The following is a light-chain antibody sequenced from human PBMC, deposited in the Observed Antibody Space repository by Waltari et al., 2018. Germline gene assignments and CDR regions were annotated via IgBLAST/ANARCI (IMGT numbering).Light chain of an antibody. CDR3: CSYASGRPVV. J-gene: IGLJ2*01. Sequence: QSALTQPASVSGSPGQSITISCTGTNSDVGGYNYVTWYQHHPGTAPKLIIYDVGVRPAGVSNRFAGAKSGNTASLTISGLQAEDEAEYYCCSYASGRPVVVGGGTKLTVL. CDR1: NSDVGGYNY. CDR2: DVG. V-gene: IGLV2-14*03.